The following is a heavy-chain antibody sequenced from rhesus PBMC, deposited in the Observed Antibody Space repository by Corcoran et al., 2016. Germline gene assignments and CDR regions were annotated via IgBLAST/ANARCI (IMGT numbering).Heavy chain of an antibody. CDR1: GGSFSSYW. CDR2: SNGDYGNT. Sequence: QVQLQESGPGLVRPSETLSLTCAVSGGSFSSYWWSWIRQPPGEGLEWIGESNGDYGNTNGNPSLKDRVTISKDASNNQFSLKLSSVTAADTAVYYCARGIVVAVTANLDYWGQGVLVTVSS. J-gene: IGHJ4*01. V-gene: IGHV4-80*01. CDR3: ARGIVVAVTANLDY. D-gene: IGHD2-27*01.